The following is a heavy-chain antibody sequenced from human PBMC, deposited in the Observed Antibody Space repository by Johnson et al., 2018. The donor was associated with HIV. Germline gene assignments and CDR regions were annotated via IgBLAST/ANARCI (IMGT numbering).Heavy chain of an antibody. CDR2: ISSSGTTI. D-gene: IGHD2-21*02. Sequence: VQLVESGGGLAKPAWSPRLSCAASQFTFSRYYMNCVRQAPGKGLEWVSYISSSGTTIYYADSVKGRLTISRDNAKNSLYLQMNSLRGEDTAAYYCARGAYCGGDCYSGLGALDVWGQGTMVTVSP. V-gene: IGHV3-48*03. CDR1: QFTFSRYY. J-gene: IGHJ3*01. CDR3: ARGAYCGGDCYSGLGALDV.